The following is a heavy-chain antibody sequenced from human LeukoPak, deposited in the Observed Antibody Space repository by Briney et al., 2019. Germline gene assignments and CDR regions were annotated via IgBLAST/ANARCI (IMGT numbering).Heavy chain of an antibody. CDR3: ARDSGYYDSSGYYYFDY. CDR2: IYTSGGT. CDR1: GGSISSYY. D-gene: IGHD3-22*01. Sequence: PSETLSLTCTVSGGSISSYYWSWIRQPAGKGLEWIGRIYTSGGTNYNPSLKSRVTMSIDTSKNQFSLKLSSVTAADTAVYYCARDSGYYDSSGYYYFDYWGQGTLVTVSS. J-gene: IGHJ4*02. V-gene: IGHV4-4*07.